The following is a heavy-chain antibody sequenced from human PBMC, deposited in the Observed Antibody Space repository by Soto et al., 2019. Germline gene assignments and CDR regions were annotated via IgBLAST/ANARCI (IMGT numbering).Heavy chain of an antibody. Sequence: QLQLQESGPGLVKPSETLSLTCTVSGGSISSSSYYWGWIRQTPGKGLEWIGSIYYSGSTYYNPSLKRRVTVSVDTSKNQSSLKLTSVTAAHPAVYYCARWDDYGDYWPDYWGQGTLVTVSS. CDR3: ARWDDYGDYWPDY. V-gene: IGHV4-39*01. J-gene: IGHJ4*02. D-gene: IGHD4-17*01. CDR1: GGSISSSSYY. CDR2: IYYSGST.